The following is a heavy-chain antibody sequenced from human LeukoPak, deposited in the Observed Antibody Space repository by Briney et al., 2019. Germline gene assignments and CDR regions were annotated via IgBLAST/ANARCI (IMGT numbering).Heavy chain of an antibody. Sequence: SETLSLTCTVSGGFINNYYLTWIRQPPGKGLQWIAYIYNSGNINYDPSLESRATISVDTSMNRFSLMLSSVTAADTATYYCARGDIWNAYWDYWGQGILVTVSS. CDR3: ARGDIWNAYWDY. V-gene: IGHV4-59*01. J-gene: IGHJ4*02. CDR2: IYNSGNI. D-gene: IGHD3/OR15-3a*01. CDR1: GGFINNYY.